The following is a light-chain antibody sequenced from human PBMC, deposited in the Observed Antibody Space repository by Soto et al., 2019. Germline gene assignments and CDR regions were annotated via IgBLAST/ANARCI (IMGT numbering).Light chain of an antibody. CDR1: TSNIGTNY. CDR2: DNI. J-gene: IGLJ2*01. Sequence: QSVLTQPPSVSAAPGQKVTISCSGGTSNIGTNYVSWYQHFPGTAPKLLIYDNIERPAGMPDRFSGSKSGTSATLVIAGLQPGDEATYYCGTWDYDPRGVIFGGGTKVTVL. V-gene: IGLV1-51*01. CDR3: GTWDYDPRGVI.